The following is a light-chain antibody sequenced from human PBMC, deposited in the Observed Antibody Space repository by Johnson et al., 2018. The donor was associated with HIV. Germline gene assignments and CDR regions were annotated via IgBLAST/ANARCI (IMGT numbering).Light chain of an antibody. CDR1: TSNIGNNY. J-gene: IGLJ1*01. CDR3: GTWDSSLSSFYV. CDR2: ENN. Sequence: QAVLTQPPSVSAAPGQKVTISCSGSTSNIGNNYVSWYQQLPGTAPKLVMHENNKRPSGIPDRFSGSKSGTSATLGITGLQPGDEADYYCGTWDSSLSSFYVFGTGTKVTVL. V-gene: IGLV1-51*02.